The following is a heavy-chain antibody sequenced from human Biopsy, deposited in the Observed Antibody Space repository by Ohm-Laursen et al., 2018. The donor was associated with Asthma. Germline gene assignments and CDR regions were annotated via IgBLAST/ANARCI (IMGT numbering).Heavy chain of an antibody. CDR2: ISVYSGNT. CDR3: ARAVDYSHYYGIDV. CDR1: GYTFNSAG. Sequence: SVKVSCKTSGYTFNSAGITWVRQAPGQGLEWMGWISVYSGNTKVAQKLQDRVTMITDTSTSTAYMELRSLRSDDTAVCFCARAVDYSHYYGIDVWGQGTTVTVS. V-gene: IGHV1-18*01. D-gene: IGHD3-10*01. J-gene: IGHJ6*02.